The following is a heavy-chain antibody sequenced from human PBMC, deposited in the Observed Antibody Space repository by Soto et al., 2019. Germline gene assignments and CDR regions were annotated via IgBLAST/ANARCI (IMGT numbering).Heavy chain of an antibody. D-gene: IGHD1-7*01. V-gene: IGHV3-7*03. CDR3: ARLGPLRATVTNTPPDH. J-gene: IGHJ4*02. CDR1: GLTFSTYW. CDR2: IKQDEGEK. Sequence: WGSLSLSCASSGLTFSTYWMNWVRQAPGKGLEWVANIKQDEGEKYYVDSVKGRFTISRDNAQNSLYLQMKSLRVEDTAVYYCARLGPLRATVTNTPPDHWGQGTLVTVSS.